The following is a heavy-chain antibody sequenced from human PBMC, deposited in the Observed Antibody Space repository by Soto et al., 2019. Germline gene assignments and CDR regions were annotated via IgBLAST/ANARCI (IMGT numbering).Heavy chain of an antibody. CDR1: GFTFSSYS. V-gene: IGHV3-48*02. CDR2: ISSSGSTI. CDR3: ARELSSSWYRYFDL. D-gene: IGHD6-13*01. J-gene: IGHJ2*01. Sequence: EVQLVESGGGLVQPGGSLRLSCAASGFTFSSYSMNWVRQAPGKGLEWVSYISSSGSTIYYADSVKGRFTISRDNAKNSLYLQMNSLRDEDTAVYYCARELSSSWYRYFDLWGRGTLVTVSS.